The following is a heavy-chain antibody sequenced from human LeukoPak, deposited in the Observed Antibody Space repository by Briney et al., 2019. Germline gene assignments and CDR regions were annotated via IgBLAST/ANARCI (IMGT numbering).Heavy chain of an antibody. J-gene: IGHJ4*02. CDR1: GFTFSSYA. Sequence: GRSLRLSCAASGFTFSSYAMHWVRQAPGKGLKWVAVISYDGSNKYYADSVKGRFTISRDNSKNTLYLQMNSLRAEDTAVYYCAGDGSGSYHFDYWGQGTLVTVSS. CDR3: AGDGSGSYHFDY. D-gene: IGHD1-26*01. CDR2: ISYDGSNK. V-gene: IGHV3-30-3*01.